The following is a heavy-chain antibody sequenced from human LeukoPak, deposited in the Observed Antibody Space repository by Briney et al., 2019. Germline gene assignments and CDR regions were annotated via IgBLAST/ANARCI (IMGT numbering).Heavy chain of an antibody. J-gene: IGHJ5*02. CDR1: GFTFSNYW. V-gene: IGHV3-7*01. CDR2: IKPSGSEK. CDR3: ASADSLPNYDILTGPPGGFDP. Sequence: GGSLRLSCEGSGFTFSNYWMTWVRQAPEKGLEWVANIKPSGSEKHYADSVEGRFTISRDNAKNTLYLQMNSLRAEDTAVYYCASADSLPNYDILTGPPGGFDPWGQGTLVTVSS. D-gene: IGHD3-9*01.